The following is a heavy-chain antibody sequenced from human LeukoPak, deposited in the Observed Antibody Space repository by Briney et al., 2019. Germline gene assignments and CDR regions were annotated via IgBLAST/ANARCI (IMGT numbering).Heavy chain of an antibody. CDR1: GGTFSSYA. CDR3: ARDRVGYCSSTSCYRVAFDI. J-gene: IGHJ3*02. D-gene: IGHD2-2*02. Sequence: GASVKVSCKASGGTFSSYAISWVRQAPGQGLEWMGGIIPIFGTANYAQKFQGRVTITADESTSTAYMELSSLRSEDTAVYYCARDRVGYCSSTSCYRVAFDIWGQGTMVTVSS. CDR2: IIPIFGTA. V-gene: IGHV1-69*13.